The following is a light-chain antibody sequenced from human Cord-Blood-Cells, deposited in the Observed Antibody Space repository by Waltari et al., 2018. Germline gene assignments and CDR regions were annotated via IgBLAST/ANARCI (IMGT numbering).Light chain of an antibody. CDR2: KDS. CDR1: EFPKHT. CDR3: QSADSSGTYWV. V-gene: IGLV3-25*02. Sequence: SYELTQPPSVSVSPGQTASNTCPGDEFPKHTAYGYQQKPGQAPVLVIYKDSERPSGIPERFSGSSSGTTVTLTISGVQAEDEADYYCQSADSSGTYWVFGGGTKLTVL. J-gene: IGLJ3*02.